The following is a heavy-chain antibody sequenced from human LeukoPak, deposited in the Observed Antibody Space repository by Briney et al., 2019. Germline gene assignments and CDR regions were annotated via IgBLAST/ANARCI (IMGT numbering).Heavy chain of an antibody. V-gene: IGHV3-64*01. CDR1: GFTFSSYA. CDR2: ISTNGGRT. CDR3: TTDWESIF. D-gene: IGHD3-9*01. J-gene: IGHJ4*02. Sequence: GGSLRLSCAASGFTFSSYAMHWVRQAPGKGLEYVSTISTNGGRTYYANSVKGRFTISRDNSKNTVYLQMGSLRAEDTAVYYCTTDWESIFWGQGTLVTVSS.